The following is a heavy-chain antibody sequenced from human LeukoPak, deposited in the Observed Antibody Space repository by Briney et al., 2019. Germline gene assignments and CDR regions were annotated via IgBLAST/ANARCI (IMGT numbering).Heavy chain of an antibody. CDR3: ARGGSGARITIFGVVIPRSDAFDI. D-gene: IGHD3-3*01. V-gene: IGHV4-59*12. CDR2: IYYSGST. J-gene: IGHJ3*02. CDR1: GGSISSYY. Sequence: SETLSLTCTVSGGSISSYYWSWIRQPPGKGLEWIGYIYYSGSTNYNPSLKSRVTISVDTSKNQFSLKLSSVTAADTAVYYCARGGSGARITIFGVVIPRSDAFDIWGQGTMVTVSS.